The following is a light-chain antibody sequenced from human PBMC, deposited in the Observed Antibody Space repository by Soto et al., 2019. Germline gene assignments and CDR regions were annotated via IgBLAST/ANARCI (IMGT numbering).Light chain of an antibody. Sequence: DIQMTQSPSSLTASVGDRVTITCRASQAIANYLAWYQQKPGKVPELLIFAAITLQSGVPSRFSGSGSGTDFTLTISSLQPEDVATYYCQKYYNAPRTFGQGTKVE. CDR3: QKYYNAPRT. CDR2: AAI. V-gene: IGKV1-27*01. J-gene: IGKJ1*01. CDR1: QAIANY.